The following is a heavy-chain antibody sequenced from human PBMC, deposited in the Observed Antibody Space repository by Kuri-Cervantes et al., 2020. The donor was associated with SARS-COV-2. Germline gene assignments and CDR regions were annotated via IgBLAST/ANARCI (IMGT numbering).Heavy chain of an antibody. CDR1: GGSISSGDYY. Sequence: SETLSLTCTVSGGSISSGDYYWSWIRQPPGKGLEWIGSIYHSGSTYYNPSLKSRVTISVDTSKNQFSLKLSSVTAADTAVYYCARSEAWDDYYFDYWGQGTLVTVSS. J-gene: IGHJ4*02. V-gene: IGHV4-39*07. CDR3: ARSEAWDDYYFDY. CDR2: IYHSGST. D-gene: IGHD3-3*01.